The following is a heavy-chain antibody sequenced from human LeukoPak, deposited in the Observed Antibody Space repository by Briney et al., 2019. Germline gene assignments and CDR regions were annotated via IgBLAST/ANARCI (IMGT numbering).Heavy chain of an antibody. J-gene: IGHJ4*02. CDR1: GGSFSGYY. Sequence: SETLSLTXAVYGGSFSGYYWSWLRQPPGKGLGWIGEINHSGSTNYNPSLKSRVTISVDTSKNQFSLKLSSVTAADTAVYYCARAVTGSYHEYYFDYWGQGTLVTVSS. V-gene: IGHV4-34*01. D-gene: IGHD1-14*01. CDR2: INHSGST. CDR3: ARAVTGSYHEYYFDY.